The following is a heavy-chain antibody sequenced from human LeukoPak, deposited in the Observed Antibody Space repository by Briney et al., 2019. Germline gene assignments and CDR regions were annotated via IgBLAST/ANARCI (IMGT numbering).Heavy chain of an antibody. D-gene: IGHD3-9*01. CDR1: GFTVSSNY. J-gene: IGHJ4*02. V-gene: IGHV3-53*01. CDR3: ATSRYTWLGDY. CDR2: IYSGGST. Sequence: GGSLRLSCAASGFTVSSNYMSWVRQAPGKGLEWVSVIYSGGSTYYADSVKGRFTISRDNSKNTLYLQMNSLRAEDTAVYYCATSRYTWLGDYWGQGALVTVSS.